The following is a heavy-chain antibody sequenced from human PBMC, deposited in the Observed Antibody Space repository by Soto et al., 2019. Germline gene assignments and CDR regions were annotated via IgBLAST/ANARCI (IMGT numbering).Heavy chain of an antibody. J-gene: IGHJ4*02. CDR1: GYTFTSYG. CDR2: ISAYNGNT. CDR3: ARVTGQQMTYYFDY. D-gene: IGHD6-13*01. V-gene: IGHV1-18*01. Sequence: ASVKVSCKASGYTFTSYGISWVRQAPGQGLEWMGWISAYNGNTNYAQKLQGRVTMTTDTSTSTAYMELRSLRSDDTAVYYCARVTGQQMTYYFDYWGQGTLVTVPS.